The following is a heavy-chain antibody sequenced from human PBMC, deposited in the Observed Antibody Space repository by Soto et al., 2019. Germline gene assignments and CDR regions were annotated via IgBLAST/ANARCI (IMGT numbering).Heavy chain of an antibody. CDR3: AAIAVAGTDY. CDR1: GYPFTTYD. Sequence: QVQVVQSGAEVKKPGASVKVSCEASGYPFTTYDINWVRQATGQVLERMGWMNPGRGYTVYAQKFQARVTMTRDTSTSPAYMELSRRTSEDTAVYYCAAIAVAGTDYWGQGALVTVSS. J-gene: IGHJ4*02. CDR2: MNPGRGYT. V-gene: IGHV1-8*01. D-gene: IGHD6-19*01.